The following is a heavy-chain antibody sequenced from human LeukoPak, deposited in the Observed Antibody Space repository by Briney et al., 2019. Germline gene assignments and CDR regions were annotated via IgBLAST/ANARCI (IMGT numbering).Heavy chain of an antibody. Sequence: SETLSLTCTVSGGSISSYYWSWIRQPPGKGLEWIGYIYYSGSTNYNPSLKSRVAISVDTSKNQFSLKLSSVTAADTAVYYCASLIAVAGSGSFDIWGQRTMVTVSS. CDR2: IYYSGST. D-gene: IGHD6-19*01. V-gene: IGHV4-59*01. CDR3: ASLIAVAGSGSFDI. J-gene: IGHJ3*02. CDR1: GGSISSYY.